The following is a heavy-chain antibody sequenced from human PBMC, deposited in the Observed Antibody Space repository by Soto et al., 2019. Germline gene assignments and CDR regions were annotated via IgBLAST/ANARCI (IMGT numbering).Heavy chain of an antibody. V-gene: IGHV3-53*01. Sequence: EVQLVESGGGLIQPGGSLRLSCAVSGFTVSNNYMSWVRQAPGKGLEGVSVIYSGGYTAYGDSVKGRFTISRDNSKNTLILQMKTQRAHHTGLFCWATDRGGGGYWGQGTLVTVSS. CDR3: ATDRGGGGY. D-gene: IGHD3-10*01. J-gene: IGHJ4*02. CDR2: IYSGGYT. CDR1: GFTVSNNY.